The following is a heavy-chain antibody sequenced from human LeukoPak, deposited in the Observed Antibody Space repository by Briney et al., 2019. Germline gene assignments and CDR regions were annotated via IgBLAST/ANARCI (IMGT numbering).Heavy chain of an antibody. V-gene: IGHV1-18*01. CDR3: ARDSWELLASYYYMDV. J-gene: IGHJ6*03. CDR1: GYTFTSYG. D-gene: IGHD1-26*01. CDR2: ISAYNGNT. Sequence: ASVKVSCKASGYTFTSYGISWVRQAPGQGLEWMGWISAYNGNTNYAQKLQGKVTMTTDTSTSTVYMELRSLRSDDTAVYYCARDSWELLASYYYMDVWGKGTTVTISS.